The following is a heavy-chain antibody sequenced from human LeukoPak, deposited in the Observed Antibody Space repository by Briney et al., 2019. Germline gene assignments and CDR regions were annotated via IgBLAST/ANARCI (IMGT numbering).Heavy chain of an antibody. Sequence: NPSETLSLTCTVSGGSISSSSYYWGWIRQPPGKGLEWIGSIYYSGSTYYNPSLKSRVTISVDTSKNQFSLKLSSVTAADTAVYYCARGSYYYDSSGYYYYYGMDVWGQGTTVTVSS. J-gene: IGHJ6*02. CDR1: GGSISSSSYY. V-gene: IGHV4-39*07. CDR3: ARGSYYYDSSGYYYYYGMDV. CDR2: IYYSGST. D-gene: IGHD3-22*01.